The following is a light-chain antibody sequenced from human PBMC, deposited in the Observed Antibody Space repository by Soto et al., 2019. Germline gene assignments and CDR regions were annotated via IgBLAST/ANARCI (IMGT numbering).Light chain of an antibody. CDR2: GAS. Sequence: VMTQSPATLSVSPGERATLSCRASQSVSSNLAWYQQKPGQAPRLLIYGASTRATGIPARFSGSGSGTEFTRTISSLQSEDFAVYYCQQYNNWPIFGGGTKVEIK. J-gene: IGKJ4*01. V-gene: IGKV3-15*01. CDR1: QSVSSN. CDR3: QQYNNWPI.